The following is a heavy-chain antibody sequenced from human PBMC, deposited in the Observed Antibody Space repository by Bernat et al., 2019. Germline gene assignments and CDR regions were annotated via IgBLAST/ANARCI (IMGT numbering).Heavy chain of an antibody. CDR2: INTNTGNP. CDR3: ARTYYDFWSGQYYYYYMDV. J-gene: IGHJ6*03. D-gene: IGHD3-3*01. Sequence: QVQLVQSGSELKKPGASVKVSCKASGYTFTSYAMNWVRQAPGQGLEWMGWINTNTGNPTYAQGFTGRFVFSLETSVSTAYLQICSLKAEDTAVYYCARTYYDFWSGQYYYYYMDVWGKGTTVTVSS. CDR1: GYTFTSYA. V-gene: IGHV7-4-1*01.